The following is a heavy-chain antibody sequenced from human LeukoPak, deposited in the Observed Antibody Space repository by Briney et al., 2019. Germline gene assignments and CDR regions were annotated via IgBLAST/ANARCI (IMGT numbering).Heavy chain of an antibody. J-gene: IGHJ4*02. CDR3: ARLDDYANYFDY. Sequence: SETLSLTCTVSGGSISSSSYYWGWIRQPPGKGLEWIGMIYYSGSTYYNPSLKSRVTISVDTSKNQFSLKLSSVTAADTAVYYWARLDDYANYFDYWGQGTLVTVSS. V-gene: IGHV4-39*01. D-gene: IGHD4-17*01. CDR2: IYYSGST. CDR1: GGSISSSSYY.